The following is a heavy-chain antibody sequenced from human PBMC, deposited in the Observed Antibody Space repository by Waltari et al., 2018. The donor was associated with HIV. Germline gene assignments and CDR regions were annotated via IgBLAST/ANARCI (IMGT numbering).Heavy chain of an antibody. CDR3: AKAFYEGTAYYYDV. V-gene: IGHV3-23*01. CDR2: IDGSGTKS. CDR1: GFAFVSYA. Sequence: EVQLMESGGGLVQPGGSRRLSCAASGFAFVSYAITWVRQSAERGLEWVSAIDGSGTKSVSADSVKGRCTLSRDNSKNTVFLQMNSLRAADTAIYYCAKAFYEGTAYYYDVWGRGTRVTVSS. J-gene: IGHJ4*02. D-gene: IGHD3-22*01.